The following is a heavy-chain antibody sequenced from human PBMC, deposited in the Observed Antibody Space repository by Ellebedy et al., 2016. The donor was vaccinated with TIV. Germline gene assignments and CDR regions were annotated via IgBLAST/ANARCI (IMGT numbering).Heavy chain of an antibody. D-gene: IGHD1-26*01. CDR3: ARDYGEVGPPGDY. CDR1: GGTFSSYA. Sequence: SVKVSCXASGGTFSSYAISWVRQAPGQGLEWMGGIIPIFGTANYAQKFQGRVTITADESTSTAYMELSSLRSEDTAVYYCARDYGEVGPPGDYWGQGTLVTVSS. V-gene: IGHV1-69*13. CDR2: IIPIFGTA. J-gene: IGHJ4*02.